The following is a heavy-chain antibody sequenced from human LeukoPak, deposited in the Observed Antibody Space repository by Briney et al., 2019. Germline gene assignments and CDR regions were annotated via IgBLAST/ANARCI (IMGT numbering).Heavy chain of an antibody. CDR2: IYYTGNT. J-gene: IGHJ3*02. V-gene: IGHV4-59*12. CDR1: GGSISSYY. CDR3: ARRSKAVAGLAFDI. Sequence: SETLSLSCTASGGSISSYYRTWVRQPPGKGLEWVGYIYYTGNTYYNPSLRSRVTISVDTSKNHFSLKLSSVTAADTAVYYCARRSKAVAGLAFDIWGRGTMVTVSS. D-gene: IGHD6-19*01.